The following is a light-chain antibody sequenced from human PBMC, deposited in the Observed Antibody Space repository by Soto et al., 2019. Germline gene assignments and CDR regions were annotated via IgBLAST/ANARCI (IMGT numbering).Light chain of an antibody. V-gene: IGKV3-15*01. CDR2: GAS. J-gene: IGKJ1*01. CDR1: QNINSN. CDR3: QQYNNWPQT. Sequence: EIVMTQSPATLSVSPGERAALSCRASQNINSNLAWYQQKPGQGPRLLIYGASTRATGIPARFSGSGSGTEFTLTISSLQSEDFAVYYCQQYNNWPQTFGQGTKVDNK.